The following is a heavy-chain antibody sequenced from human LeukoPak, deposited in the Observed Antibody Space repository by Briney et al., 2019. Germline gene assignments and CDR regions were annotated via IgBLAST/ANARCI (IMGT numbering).Heavy chain of an antibody. CDR2: TSGSGGNT. J-gene: IGHJ4*01. CDR1: GLTLRSND. V-gene: IGHV3-23*01. D-gene: IGHD5-12*01. CDR3: AKEYSGYDFDC. Sequence: TGGYLRLSCAASGLTLRSNDMRWVRPAPGKGRGRGAPTSGSGGNTYYADSVKDRFTISRDNSKSTLYLQMNSLRAEDTAVYYCAKEYSGYDFDCWGQGTLVTVSS.